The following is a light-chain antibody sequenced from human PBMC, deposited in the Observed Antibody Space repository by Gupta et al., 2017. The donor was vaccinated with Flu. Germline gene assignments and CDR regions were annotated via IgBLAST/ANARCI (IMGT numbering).Light chain of an antibody. J-gene: IGKJ1*01. CDR2: GAS. CDR1: QCVSNNY. CDR3: QQFGNSPPWT. Sequence: EIVLTQSPGTLPLSPGETATLSCRASQCVSNNYLAWYQQKPGQAPRLLIYGASIRATGIPDRFSGSGSGTDFTLTISRLEPEDFAMYYCQQFGNSPPWTFGQGTKVEIK. V-gene: IGKV3-20*01.